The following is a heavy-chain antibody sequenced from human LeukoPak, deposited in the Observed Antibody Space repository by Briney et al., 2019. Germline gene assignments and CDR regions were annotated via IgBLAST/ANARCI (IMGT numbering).Heavy chain of an antibody. CDR3: ARYYDSSGYYYYDY. J-gene: IGHJ4*02. D-gene: IGHD3-22*01. Sequence: GASVKVSCKASGYTFTSYGISWVRQAPGRGLEWMGWISAYNGNTNYAQKLQGRVTMTTDTSTSTAYMELRSLRSDDTAVYYCARYYDSSGYYYYDYWGQGTLVTVSS. CDR1: GYTFTSYG. CDR2: ISAYNGNT. V-gene: IGHV1-18*01.